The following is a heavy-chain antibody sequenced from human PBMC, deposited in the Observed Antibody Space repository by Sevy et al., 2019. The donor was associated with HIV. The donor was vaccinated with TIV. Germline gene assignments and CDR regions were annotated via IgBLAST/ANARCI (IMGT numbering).Heavy chain of an antibody. D-gene: IGHD2-21*02. CDR1: GFTFSSYN. J-gene: IGHJ6*02. CDR3: ARVYCGGDCYSSYYYYGMDV. Sequence: GGSLRLSCAASGFTFSSYNMNWVRQAPGKGLEWVSYISSSSSTIYYADSVKGRFTISRDNAKNSLYLQMNSLRDEDTAVYYCARVYCGGDCYSSYYYYGMDVWGQGTTVTVSS. V-gene: IGHV3-48*02. CDR2: ISSSSSTI.